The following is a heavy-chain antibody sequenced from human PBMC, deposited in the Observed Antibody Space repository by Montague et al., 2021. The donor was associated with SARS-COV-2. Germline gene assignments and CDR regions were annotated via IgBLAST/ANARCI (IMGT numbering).Heavy chain of an antibody. CDR2: IFYNGHT. D-gene: IGHD1-1*01. Sequence: SETLSLTCTVSGGTVRDYYWNWIRQTPGKGLEWIGDIFYNGHTKXXPSLESRVTLSVDTPGNQFFLSLRSVTASDTATYFCARHSVSADGTFFRSYFDPWGQGAQVIVSS. V-gene: IGHV4-59*08. J-gene: IGHJ5*02. CDR3: ARHSVSADGTFFRSYFDP. CDR1: GGTVRDYY.